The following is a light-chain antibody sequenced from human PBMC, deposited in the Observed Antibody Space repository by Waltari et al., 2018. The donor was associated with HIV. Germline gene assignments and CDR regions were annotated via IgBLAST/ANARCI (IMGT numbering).Light chain of an antibody. CDR1: QNILYSSNNKNY. CDR3: QQRTNWPQNT. J-gene: IGKJ4*01. V-gene: IGKV4-1*01. CDR2: WAS. Sequence: DIVMTQSPDSLAVSLGERATISCKSSQNILYSSNNKNYLAWYQQKPRQPPKLLIYWASTRASGVPERFSGSGSGTDFTLTISSLQAEDFALYYCQQRTNWPQNTFGGGTKVEIK.